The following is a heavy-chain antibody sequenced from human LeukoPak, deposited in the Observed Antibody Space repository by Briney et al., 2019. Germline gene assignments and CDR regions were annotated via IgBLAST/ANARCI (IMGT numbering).Heavy chain of an antibody. CDR1: GGSISNYY. D-gene: IGHD5-12*01. CDR2: IYYSGST. V-gene: IGHV4-59*04. J-gene: IGHJ4*02. Sequence: SETLSLTCTVSGGSISNYYWSWIRQPPGKGLEWIGYIYYSGSTYYNPSLKSRVTISVDTSKNQFSLKLSSVTAADTALYYCARLGEYSGYDYWGQGTLVTVSS. CDR3: ARLGEYSGYDY.